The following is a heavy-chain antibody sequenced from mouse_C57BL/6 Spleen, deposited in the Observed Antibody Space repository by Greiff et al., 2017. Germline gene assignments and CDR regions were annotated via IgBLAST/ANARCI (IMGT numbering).Heavy chain of an antibody. CDR2: INPNNGGT. V-gene: IGHV1-26*01. CDR1: GYTFTDYY. J-gene: IGHJ2*01. CDR3: ARTLDGY. Sequence: EVQLQQSGPELVKPGASVKISCKASGYTFTDYYMHWVKQSHGKILEWIGDINPNNGGTSYNQKFKGKATLTVDKSSSTAYMELRSLTSEDSAVYYCARTLDGYWGQGTTLTVSS.